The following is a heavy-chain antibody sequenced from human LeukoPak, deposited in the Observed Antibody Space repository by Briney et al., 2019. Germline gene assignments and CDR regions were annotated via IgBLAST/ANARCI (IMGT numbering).Heavy chain of an antibody. V-gene: IGHV4-34*01. CDR2: INHSGST. J-gene: IGHJ5*02. Sequence: GSLTLFCAPSGFTFSSSVMSWIRQPPGKGLEWIGEINHSGSTNYNPSLKSRVTISVDTSKNQFSLKLSSVTAADTAVYYCARVQRTVVTATYYDWFDPWGESTLHTVSS. CDR3: ARVQRTVVTATYYDWFDP. D-gene: IGHD2-21*02. CDR1: GFTFSSSV.